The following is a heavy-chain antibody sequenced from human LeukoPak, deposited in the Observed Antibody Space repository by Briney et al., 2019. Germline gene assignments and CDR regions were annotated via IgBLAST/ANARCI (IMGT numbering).Heavy chain of an antibody. CDR2: ISSSSSYI. CDR1: GFTFSGYS. V-gene: IGHV3-21*01. D-gene: IGHD6-19*01. CDR3: ARDLSSGWYPGYFDY. Sequence: GGSLRLSCAASGFTFSGYSMNWVRQAPGKGLEWVSSISSSSSYIYYADSVKGRFTISRDNAKNSLYLQMNSLRAEDTAVYYCARDLSSGWYPGYFDYWGQGTLVTVSS. J-gene: IGHJ4*02.